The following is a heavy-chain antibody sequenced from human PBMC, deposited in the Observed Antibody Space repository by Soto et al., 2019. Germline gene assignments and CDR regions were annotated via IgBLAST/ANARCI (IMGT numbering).Heavy chain of an antibody. V-gene: IGHV3-33*01. CDR2: IWYDGSKK. CDR3: VVAVGAKDYYYGMDV. J-gene: IGHJ6*02. Sequence: SGGGVVQPGRSLRLSCAASGFTFNTYGMHWVRQAPGKGLEWVAVIWYDGSKKYHADSVKGRFTIPRDNSKNTLYLQMNSLRAEDTAVYYCVVAVGAKDYYYGMDVWGQGTTVTVSS. CDR1: GFTFNTYG. D-gene: IGHD1-26*01.